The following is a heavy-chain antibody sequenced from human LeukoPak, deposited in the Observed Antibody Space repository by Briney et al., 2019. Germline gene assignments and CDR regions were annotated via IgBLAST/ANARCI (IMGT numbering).Heavy chain of an antibody. CDR3: ARDQRRLRFLEWLGVDWFDP. Sequence: ASVKVSCKASGYTFTSYGISWVRQAPGQGLEWMGWISAYNGNTNYAQKLQGRVTMTTDTSTSTAYMELRSLRSDDTAVYYCARDQRRLRFLEWLGVDWFDPWGQGTLVTVSS. V-gene: IGHV1-18*01. CDR2: ISAYNGNT. D-gene: IGHD3-3*01. CDR1: GYTFTSYG. J-gene: IGHJ5*02.